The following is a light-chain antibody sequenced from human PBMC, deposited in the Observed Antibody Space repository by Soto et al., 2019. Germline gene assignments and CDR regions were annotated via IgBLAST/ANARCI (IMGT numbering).Light chain of an antibody. CDR1: QSVATN. CDR2: GAS. J-gene: IGKJ2*01. V-gene: IGKV3-15*01. CDR3: QQYNIWPYT. Sequence: EMVMTQSPATLSVSPGDRAALSCRASQSVATNLTWYQQKIGQAPRLLLYGASTRATGIPARFSGDGSGTEFTLTISSLRSEDFAVYFCQQYNIWPYTFGQGTKLEIK.